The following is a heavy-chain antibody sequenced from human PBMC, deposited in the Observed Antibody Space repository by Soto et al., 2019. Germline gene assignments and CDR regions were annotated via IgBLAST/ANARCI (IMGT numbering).Heavy chain of an antibody. CDR3: ARALIQLWPHYYYGMDV. Sequence: NPSETLSLTCTVSGGSISSGDYYWSWIRQPPGKGLEWIGYIYYSGTTYYNPSLKSRVTISVDTSKNQFSLKVSSVTAADTAVYYCARALIQLWPHYYYGMDVWGRGTTVTVSS. CDR2: IYYSGTT. CDR1: GGSISSGDYY. D-gene: IGHD5-18*01. V-gene: IGHV4-30-4*01. J-gene: IGHJ6*02.